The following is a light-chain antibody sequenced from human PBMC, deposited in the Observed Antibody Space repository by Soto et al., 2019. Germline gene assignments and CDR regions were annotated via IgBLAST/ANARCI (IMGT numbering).Light chain of an antibody. CDR2: DAS. Sequence: EIVLTQSPATLSLSPGERATLSCRASQSIITNLAWYQQKPGQVPRLLIYDASNRATGIPARFSGSGSETDFTLTSSSLEPEDFALYYCQQRNNWPRTFGQGTKVEIK. J-gene: IGKJ1*01. CDR3: QQRNNWPRT. V-gene: IGKV3-11*01. CDR1: QSIITN.